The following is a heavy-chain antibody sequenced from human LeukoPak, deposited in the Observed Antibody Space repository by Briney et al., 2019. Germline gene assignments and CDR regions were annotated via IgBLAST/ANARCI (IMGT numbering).Heavy chain of an antibody. J-gene: IGHJ6*03. Sequence: SSETLSLTCTVSGGSISGYYWSWIRQPPGKGLEWIGYIYYSGSTSYNPSLKSRVTISVDTSKNQFSLKVSSVTAADTAVYYCARTGSGRTNYYYYMDVWGKGTTVTISS. CDR3: ARTGSGRTNYYYYMDV. CDR1: GGSISGYY. V-gene: IGHV4-59*08. D-gene: IGHD6-19*01. CDR2: IYYSGST.